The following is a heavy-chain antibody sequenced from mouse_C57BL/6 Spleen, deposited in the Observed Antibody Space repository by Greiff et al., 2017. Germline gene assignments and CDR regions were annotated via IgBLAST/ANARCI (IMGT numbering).Heavy chain of an antibody. V-gene: IGHV1-18*01. Sequence: EVQLMESGPELVKPGASVKIPCKASGYTFTDYNMDWVKQSHGKSLEWIGDINPNNGGTIYNQNFKGKATLTVDKSSSTAYMELRSLTSEDTAVYDCAREGAYYSNGPWFAYWGQGTLVTVSA. CDR2: INPNNGGT. J-gene: IGHJ3*01. CDR1: GYTFTDYN. D-gene: IGHD2-5*01. CDR3: AREGAYYSNGPWFAY.